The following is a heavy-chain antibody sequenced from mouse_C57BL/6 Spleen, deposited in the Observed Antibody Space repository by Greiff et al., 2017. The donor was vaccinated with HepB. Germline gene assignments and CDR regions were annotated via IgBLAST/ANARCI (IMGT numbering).Heavy chain of an antibody. CDR2: IDPNSGGT. J-gene: IGHJ4*01. CDR3: ARRGYYYGSHYAMDY. Sequence: VQLQQPGAELVKPGASVKLSCKASGYTFTSYWMHWVKQRPGRGLEWIGRIDPNSGGTKYNEKFKSKATLTVDKPSSTAYMQLSSLTSEDSAVYYGARRGYYYGSHYAMDYWGQGTSVTVSS. V-gene: IGHV1-72*01. D-gene: IGHD1-1*01. CDR1: GYTFTSYW.